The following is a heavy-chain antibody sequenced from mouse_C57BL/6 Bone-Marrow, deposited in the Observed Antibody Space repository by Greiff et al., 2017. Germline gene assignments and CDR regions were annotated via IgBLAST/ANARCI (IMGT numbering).Heavy chain of an antibody. D-gene: IGHD2-3*01. J-gene: IGHJ4*01. V-gene: IGHV1-69*01. CDR1: GYTFTSYW. CDR2: IDPSDSYT. Sequence: VQLQQSGAELVMPGASVKLSCKASGYTFTSYWMPWVKQRPGQGLEWIGEIDPSDSYTNYNQKFKGKSTLTVDKSSSTAYMQLSSLTSEDSAVYYCAREDGYYAMDYWGQGTSVTVSS. CDR3: AREDGYYAMDY.